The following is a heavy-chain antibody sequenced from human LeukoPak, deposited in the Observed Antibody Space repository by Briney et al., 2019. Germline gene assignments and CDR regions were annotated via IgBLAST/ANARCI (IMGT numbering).Heavy chain of an antibody. V-gene: IGHV3-33*01. CDR2: IWYDGSNK. CDR3: ARERVYVWGSYRQIFDY. D-gene: IGHD3-16*02. J-gene: IGHJ4*02. CDR1: GFTFSSYG. Sequence: PGRSLRLSCAASGFTFSSYGMHWVRQAPGKGLEWVAVIWYDGSNKYYADSVKGRFTISRDNSKNTLYLQMNSLRAEDTAVYYCARERVYVWGSYRQIFDYWGQGTLVTVSS.